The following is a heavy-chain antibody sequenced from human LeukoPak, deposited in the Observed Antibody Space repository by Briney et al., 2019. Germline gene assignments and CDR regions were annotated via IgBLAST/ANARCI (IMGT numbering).Heavy chain of an antibody. CDR1: GYTFTDYY. CDR3: ARPRATKLVDDGFDI. V-gene: IGHV1-2*06. CDR2: INPDSGGT. Sequence: GTSVKVSCKASGYTFTDYYIHWVRQAPGQGLGWMGRINPDSGGTNFAQKFQARVTVTRDTSISTAYMELSTLRSDDTAVYYCARPRATKLVDDGFDIWGQGTIVTVSS. J-gene: IGHJ3*02. D-gene: IGHD1-26*01.